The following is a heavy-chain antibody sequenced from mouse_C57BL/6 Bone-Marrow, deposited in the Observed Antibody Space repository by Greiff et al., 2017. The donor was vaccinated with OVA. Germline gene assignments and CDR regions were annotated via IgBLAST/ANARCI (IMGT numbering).Heavy chain of an antibody. J-gene: IGHJ3*01. CDR1: GYTFTGYN. D-gene: IGHD2-4*01. CDR2: INSNNGGT. Sequence: EVQLQQSGPELAKPGASVKIPCKASGYTFTGYNMDWVKQSHGKSLEWIGDINSNNGGTIYNQKFKGKATLTVDKSSSTAYMELRSLTSEDTAVYYCARGGYYDYDGGAWFAYWGQGTLVTVSA. CDR3: ARGGYYDYDGGAWFAY. V-gene: IGHV1-18*01.